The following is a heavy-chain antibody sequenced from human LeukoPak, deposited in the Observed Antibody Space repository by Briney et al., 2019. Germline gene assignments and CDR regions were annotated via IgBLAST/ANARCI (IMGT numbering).Heavy chain of an antibody. CDR3: ARWDSGEWFHDAFDI. D-gene: IGHD3-3*01. V-gene: IGHV4-38-2*01. CDR1: GYSISSGYY. Sequence: SETLSLTCGVSGYSISSGYYWGWIRQAPGEGLEWIGSIYHSGSTYYNPSLKSRVTISVDTSKNQFSLKLRSVTAADTALYYCARWDSGEWFHDAFDIWGQGTRVTVSS. CDR2: IYHSGST. J-gene: IGHJ3*02.